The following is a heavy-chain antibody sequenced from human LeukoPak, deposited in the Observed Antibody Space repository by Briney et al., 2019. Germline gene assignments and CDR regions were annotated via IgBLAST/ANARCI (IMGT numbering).Heavy chain of an antibody. Sequence: QPGRSLRLSCAASGFNFSSYGMHWVRPAPGKGLEWVTSIWFDGSNIHYANSVKGRVIISRDNSKSALYLQMNSLRAEDTAIYYCARDSLPMAVTGPFDHWGQGALVTVSS. D-gene: IGHD6-19*01. CDR3: ARDSLPMAVTGPFDH. CDR2: IWFDGSNI. V-gene: IGHV3-33*01. CDR1: GFNFSSYG. J-gene: IGHJ4*02.